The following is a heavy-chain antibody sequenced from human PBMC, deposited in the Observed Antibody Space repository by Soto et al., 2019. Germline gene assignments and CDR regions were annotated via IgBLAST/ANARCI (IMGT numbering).Heavy chain of an antibody. CDR2: IYYSGST. D-gene: IGHD3-22*01. Sequence: PSETLSLTCTVSGGSISSGGYYWSWIRQHPGKGLEWIGYIYYSGSTYYNPSLKSRVTISVDTSKNQFSLKLSSVTAADTAVYDCARDRIGDSSGSYYFDYWGQGTLVTVSS. CDR3: ARDRIGDSSGSYYFDY. CDR1: GGSISSGGYY. J-gene: IGHJ4*02. V-gene: IGHV4-31*03.